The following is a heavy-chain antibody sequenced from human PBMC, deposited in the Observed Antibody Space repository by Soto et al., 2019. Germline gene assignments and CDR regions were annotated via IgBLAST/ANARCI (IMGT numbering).Heavy chain of an antibody. J-gene: IGHJ4*02. CDR1: GVTFSSYA. D-gene: IGHD5-18*01. V-gene: IGHV3-23*01. CDR3: AKASYGYYSPPGY. CDR2: ISGSGGST. Sequence: GGSLRLSCAASGVTFSSYAMSWVRQAPGKGLEWVSAISGSGGSTYYADSVKGRFTISRDNSKNTLYLQMNSLRAEDTAVYYCAKASYGYYSPPGYWGQGTLVTVSS.